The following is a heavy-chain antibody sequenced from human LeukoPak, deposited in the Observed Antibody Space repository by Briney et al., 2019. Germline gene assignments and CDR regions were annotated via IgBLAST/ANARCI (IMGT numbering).Heavy chain of an antibody. CDR3: ARDFRLYYFDY. CDR1: GFTFDDYT. V-gene: IGHV3-43*01. D-gene: IGHD6-19*01. Sequence: GGSLRLSCAASGFTFDDYTMHWVRQAPGKGLEWVSLISWDGGSTYYADSVKGRFTISRDNSKNSLYLQMNSLRAEDTAVYYCARDFRLYYFDYWGQGTLVTVSS. J-gene: IGHJ4*02. CDR2: ISWDGGST.